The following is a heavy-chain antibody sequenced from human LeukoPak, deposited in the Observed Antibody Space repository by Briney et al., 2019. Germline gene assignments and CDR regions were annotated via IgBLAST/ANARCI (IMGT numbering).Heavy chain of an antibody. CDR3: ARGTGGGDIVVVPAALFDY. D-gene: IGHD2-2*01. CDR2: IYYSGST. Sequence: PSETLSLTRTVSGGSISSYYWSWIRQPPGKGLEWIGYIYYSGSTNYNPSLMSRVNISVDTSKNQFSLKLSSVTAADTAVYYCARGTGGGDIVVVPAALFDYWGQGTLVTVSS. CDR1: GGSISSYY. J-gene: IGHJ4*02. V-gene: IGHV4-59*12.